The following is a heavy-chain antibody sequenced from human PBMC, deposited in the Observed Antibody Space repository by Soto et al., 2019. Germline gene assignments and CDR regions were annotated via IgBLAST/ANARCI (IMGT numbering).Heavy chain of an antibody. CDR3: ARDSYDYAWGSYRYSSYYFDY. CDR1: GFTFMSYW. J-gene: IGHJ4*02. CDR2: IKQDGSEK. Sequence: RWGSLRLSCAASGFTFMSYWMILFRHSAFKWLEWVANIKQDGSEKYYVDSVKGRFTISRDNAKNSLYLQMNSLRAEDTAVYYCARDSYDYAWGSYRYSSYYFDYWGQGTLVTVSS. V-gene: IGHV3-7*01. D-gene: IGHD3-16*02.